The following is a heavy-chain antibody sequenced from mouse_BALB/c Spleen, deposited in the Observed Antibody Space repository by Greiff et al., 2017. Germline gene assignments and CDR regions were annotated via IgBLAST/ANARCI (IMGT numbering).Heavy chain of an antibody. V-gene: IGHV2-6-7*01. J-gene: IGHJ3*01. CDR1: GFSLTGYG. Sequence: VKVIESGPGLVAPSQSLSITCTVSGFSLTGYGVNWVRQPPGKGLEWLGMIWGDGSTDYNSALKSRLSISKDNSKSQVFLKMNSLQTDDTARYYCAIIYYDYDGNLAYWGQGTLVTVSA. CDR2: IWGDGST. D-gene: IGHD2-4*01. CDR3: AIIYYDYDGNLAY.